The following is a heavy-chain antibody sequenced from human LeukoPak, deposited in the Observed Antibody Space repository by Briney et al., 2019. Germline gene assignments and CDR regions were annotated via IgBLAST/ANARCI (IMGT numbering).Heavy chain of an antibody. D-gene: IGHD1-7*01. CDR2: IRSKANSYAT. CDR3: TRPCNWDSCNWFDP. V-gene: IGHV3-73*01. Sequence: GGSLRLSCAASGFTFSDSAMHWVRQASGKGLEWVGRIRSKANSYATAYAASVKGRFTISRDDSKNTAYLQMNSLKTEDTAVYYCTRPCNWDSCNWFDPWGQGTLVTVSS. J-gene: IGHJ5*02. CDR1: GFTFSDSA.